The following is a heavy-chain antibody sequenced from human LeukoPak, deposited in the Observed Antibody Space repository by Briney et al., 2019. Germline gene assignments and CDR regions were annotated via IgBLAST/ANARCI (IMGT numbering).Heavy chain of an antibody. V-gene: IGHV4-30-2*01. CDR2: IYHSGST. CDR1: GGSISSGAYS. CDR3: ARQYSYGTFDG. D-gene: IGHD5-18*01. J-gene: IGHJ4*02. Sequence: LQTLSLTCAVFGGSISSGAYSWRWVRQPPGKGLEWIGYIYHSGSTYYNPSLKSRVTISIDRSKNQFSLKLSSVTAADTAAYYCARQYSYGTFDGRGQGTLVTSSS.